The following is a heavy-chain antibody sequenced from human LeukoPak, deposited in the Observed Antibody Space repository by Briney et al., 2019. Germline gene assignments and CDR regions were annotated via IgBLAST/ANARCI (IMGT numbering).Heavy chain of an antibody. D-gene: IGHD3-22*01. V-gene: IGHV1-18*01. Sequence: ALVKVSCKASGYSFTNYGIAWVRQAPGQGLEWMGWISGFSDNTNHAPNFQGRVSMTTDTSSSTAYMELRSLRSDDTAVYYCAREGYYDSSGYYSSFFSDYWGQGTLVTVSS. J-gene: IGHJ4*02. CDR2: ISGFSDNT. CDR3: AREGYYDSSGYYSSFFSDY. CDR1: GYSFTNYG.